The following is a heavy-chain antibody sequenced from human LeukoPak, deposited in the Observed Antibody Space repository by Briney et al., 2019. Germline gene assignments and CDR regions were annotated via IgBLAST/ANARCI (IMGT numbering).Heavy chain of an antibody. V-gene: IGHV4-30-2*01. J-gene: IGHJ4*02. CDR3: ARDLHGDLPANTDY. Sequence: ASQTLSLTCAVSGGSISGGGYSWNWIRQPPGKGLEWIGYIYHSGSTYYNPSLKSRVTISVDTSKNQFSLKLSSVTAADTAVYYCARDLHGDLPANTDYWGQGTLVTVSS. CDR2: IYHSGST. D-gene: IGHD4-17*01. CDR1: GGSISGGGYS.